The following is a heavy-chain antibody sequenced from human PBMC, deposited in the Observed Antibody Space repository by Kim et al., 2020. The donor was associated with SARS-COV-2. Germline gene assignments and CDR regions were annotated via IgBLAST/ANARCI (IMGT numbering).Heavy chain of an antibody. CDR3: ARGQIVSIFGVVLYQSYN. CDR2: INHSGST. J-gene: IGHJ5*01. D-gene: IGHD3-3*01. V-gene: IGHV4-34*01. Sequence: SETLSLTCAVYGGSFSGYYWSWIRQPPGKGLEWIGEINHSGSTNYNPSLKSRVTISVDTSKNQFSLKLSSVTAADTAVYYCARGQIVSIFGVVLYQSYN. CDR1: GGSFSGYY.